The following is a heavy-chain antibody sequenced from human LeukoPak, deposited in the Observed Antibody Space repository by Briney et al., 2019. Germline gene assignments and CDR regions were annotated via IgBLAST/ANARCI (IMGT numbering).Heavy chain of an antibody. V-gene: IGHV3-21*01. CDR2: ISSSSSYI. D-gene: IGHD5-18*01. CDR1: GFTFSSYS. Sequence: GGSLRLSCAASGFTFSSYSMDWGRQAPGKGLEGVSSISSSSSYIYYADSVKGRFTISRDTAKNSLYLQMNSLRADDTAVYYCAGVDAAMPDAFDIWGQGTTVTVSS. J-gene: IGHJ3*02. CDR3: AGVDAAMPDAFDI.